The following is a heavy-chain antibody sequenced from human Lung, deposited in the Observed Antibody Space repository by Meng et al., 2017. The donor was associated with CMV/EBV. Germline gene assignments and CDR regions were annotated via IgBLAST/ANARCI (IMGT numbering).Heavy chain of an antibody. J-gene: IGHJ5*02. Sequence: QITLKEAGPTLVKPPQTLTLTCTFSGFPLSTSGVGVGWIRQPPGKALECLAIIYGDDEKRYSPSLESRLTVTKDTSKNQVVLTMTNMVPVDTATYYCARAAARPSDWFDPWGQGTLVTVSS. CDR3: ARAAARPSDWFDP. V-gene: IGHV2-5*02. D-gene: IGHD6-6*01. CDR2: IYGDDEK. CDR1: GFPLSTSGVG.